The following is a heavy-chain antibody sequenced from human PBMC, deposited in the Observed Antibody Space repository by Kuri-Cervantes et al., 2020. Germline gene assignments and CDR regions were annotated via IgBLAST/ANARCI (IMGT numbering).Heavy chain of an antibody. CDR3: ASLYYYDTTH. CDR2: VYYSGST. V-gene: IGHV4-39*01. J-gene: IGHJ4*02. D-gene: IGHD3-22*01. Sequence: SETLSLTCTVSGGSISSFYWGWIRQPPGKGLEWIGSVYYSGSTYYNPSLKSRVTISVDTSKNQFSLNLSSVTAADTAMYYCASLYYYDTTHWGQGTLVTVSS. CDR1: GGSISSFY.